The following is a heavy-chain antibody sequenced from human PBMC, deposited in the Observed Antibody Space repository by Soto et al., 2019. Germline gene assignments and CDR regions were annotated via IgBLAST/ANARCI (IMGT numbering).Heavy chain of an antibody. CDR1: GLNFSCSA. J-gene: IGHJ4*02. CDR2: IRSRPHNYAT. CDR3: TTERDY. Sequence: EVQLVESGGGLVQIGGSLKLSCATSGLNFSCSAMHWARQASGKGLEWVGRIRSRPHNYATTYAASVEGRFTISRDDSKNTVYLQRNGLKTDDTAMYYCTTERDYWGRGTLVTVSS. V-gene: IGHV3-73*02.